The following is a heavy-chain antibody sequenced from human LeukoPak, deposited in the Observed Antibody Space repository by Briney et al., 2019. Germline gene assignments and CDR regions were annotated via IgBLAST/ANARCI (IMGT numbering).Heavy chain of an antibody. V-gene: IGHV3-30*19. CDR1: GFTFSSYG. CDR3: ARERTGYYIVY. D-gene: IGHD3-3*01. CDR2: IWYDGSNK. J-gene: IGHJ4*02. Sequence: GRSLRLSCAASGFTFSSYGMHWVRQAPGKGLEWVAVIWYDGSNKYYADSVKGRFTISRDSSENTLYLQMNSLRADDTALYYCARERTGYYIVYWGQGTLVTVSS.